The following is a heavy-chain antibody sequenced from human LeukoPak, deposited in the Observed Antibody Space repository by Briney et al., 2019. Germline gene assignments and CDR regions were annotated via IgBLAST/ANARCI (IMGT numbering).Heavy chain of an antibody. J-gene: IGHJ4*02. V-gene: IGHV1-18*01. Sequence: ASVTVSCTASGYTFTSYGISWVRQAPGQGLEWMGWISANNGNTNYAQKLQGRVTMTTDTSTSTAYMELRSLRSDDTAVYYCAREHPHFGELWNDYWGQGTLVTVSS. CDR1: GYTFTSYG. CDR2: ISANNGNT. CDR3: AREHPHFGELWNDY. D-gene: IGHD3-10*01.